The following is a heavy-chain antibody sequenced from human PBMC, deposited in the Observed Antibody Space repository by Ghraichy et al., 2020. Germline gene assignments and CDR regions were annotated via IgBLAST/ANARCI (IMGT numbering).Heavy chain of an antibody. V-gene: IGHV4-59*08. J-gene: IGHJ4*02. CDR2: VYYSGST. Sequence: SCNVSGGSIGSYYWSWIRQPPGKALEWLGYVYYSGSTTYNPSLKSRVTISVDTSKNQFSLTLNAVTAADTAVYYCARHGGHCASSSCLYFDQWGPGTLVTVSS. CDR1: GGSIGSYY. CDR3: ARHGGHCASSSCLYFDQ. D-gene: IGHD6-19*01.